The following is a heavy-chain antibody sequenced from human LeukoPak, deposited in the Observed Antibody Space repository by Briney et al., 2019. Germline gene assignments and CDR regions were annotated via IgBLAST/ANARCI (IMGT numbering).Heavy chain of an antibody. V-gene: IGHV1-2*02. CDR2: INPNSGGT. D-gene: IGHD3-3*01. CDR3: ARRSITIFGVVTYFDY. Sequence: GASVKVSCKASGYTFTGYCMHWVRQAPGQGLEWMGWINPNSGGTNYAQKFQGRVTMTRDTSISTAYMELSRLRSDDTAVYYCARRSITIFGVVTYFDYWGQGTLVTVSS. CDR1: GYTFTGYC. J-gene: IGHJ4*02.